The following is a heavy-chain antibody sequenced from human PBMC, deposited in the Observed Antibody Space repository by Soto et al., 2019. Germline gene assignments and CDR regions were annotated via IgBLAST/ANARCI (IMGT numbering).Heavy chain of an antibody. CDR1: GGSISSGDYY. J-gene: IGHJ4*02. V-gene: IGHV4-30-4*01. Sequence: TLSLTCSVSGGSISSGDYYGSWIRQPPGKGLEWIGYIYYSGSTYYNPSLKSRVTISVDTSKNQFSLKLSSVTAADTAVYYCARGAATPNSYFDYWGQGTLVTVSS. CDR2: IYYSGST. CDR3: ARGAATPNSYFDY. D-gene: IGHD6-25*01.